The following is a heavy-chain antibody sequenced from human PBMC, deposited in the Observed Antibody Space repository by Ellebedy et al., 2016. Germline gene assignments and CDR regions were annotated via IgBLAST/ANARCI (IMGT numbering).Heavy chain of an antibody. CDR1: GFTFSRYA. Sequence: GGSLRLXXAASGFTFSRYAVHWVRQAPGKGLDWVAGISDDGNDEYYTDSAKGRFTISRDNSKIRVYLKMNSLRVEDTAVYYCAKVRSPDLYQNSPMDVWGQGTTVTVSS. CDR2: ISDDGNDE. D-gene: IGHD1-14*01. J-gene: IGHJ6*02. CDR3: AKVRSPDLYQNSPMDV. V-gene: IGHV3-30*04.